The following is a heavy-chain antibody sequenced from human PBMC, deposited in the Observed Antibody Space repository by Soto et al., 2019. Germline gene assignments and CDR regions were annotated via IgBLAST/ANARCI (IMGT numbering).Heavy chain of an antibody. CDR1: GFRFSSYA. CDR2: VTGSGGST. CDR3: AICTGIQLWVFNY. Sequence: GSLRLSCAASGFRFSSYAMSWVRQAPGKGFEWVSTVTGSGGSTFYADSVKGRFSISRDNSKNTLYLQMNSLRAEDTAVYYCAICTGIQLWVFNYWGQGTPVTVSS. J-gene: IGHJ4*02. D-gene: IGHD5-18*01. V-gene: IGHV3-23*01.